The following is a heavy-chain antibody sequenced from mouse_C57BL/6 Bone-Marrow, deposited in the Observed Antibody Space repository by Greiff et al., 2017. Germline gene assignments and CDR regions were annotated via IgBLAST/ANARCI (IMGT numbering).Heavy chain of an antibody. V-gene: IGHV1-55*01. J-gene: IGHJ1*01. Sequence: QVQLQQSGAEIVKPGASVKMSCTASGYTFTSYCITWVKQRPGNGLEWIGDISPGSGSTNYTEKFKGTATLTVDTSSSTAYMQLSSLTSEDTAVYYCARPYNSDYWYFDMWGSGTAVTVTS. D-gene: IGHD2-12*01. CDR1: GYTFTSYC. CDR2: ISPGSGST. CDR3: ARPYNSDYWYFDM.